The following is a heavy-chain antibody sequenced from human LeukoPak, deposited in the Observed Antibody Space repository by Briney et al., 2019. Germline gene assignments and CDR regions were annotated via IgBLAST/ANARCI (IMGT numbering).Heavy chain of an antibody. CDR2: IYYSGST. D-gene: IGHD6-19*01. CDR3: ARAVAGAFCDY. J-gene: IGHJ4*02. V-gene: IGHV4-59*12. CDR1: GGSISSYY. Sequence: SETLSLTCTVSGGSISSYYWSWIRQPPGKGLEWIGYIYYSGSTNYNPSLKSRVTISVDPSKNQFSLKLSSVTAADTAVYYCARAVAGAFCDYWGQGTLVTVSS.